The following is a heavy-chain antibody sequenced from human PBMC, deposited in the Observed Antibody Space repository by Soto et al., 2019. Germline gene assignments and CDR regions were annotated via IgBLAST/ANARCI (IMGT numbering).Heavy chain of an antibody. V-gene: IGHV1-58*02. CDR2: IVVGSGHT. Sequence: QMQLVQSGPEVKKPGTSVKVSCKTSGFTFISSAMQWVRQARGQRLEWIGWIVVGSGHTNYAQKFQERVTITRDMSTTPAYMGLSSLSSEDTAVYYCAAASSTSGGYYGMDVWGQGTTVTVSS. J-gene: IGHJ6*02. CDR1: GFTFISSA. CDR3: AAASSTSGGYYGMDV. D-gene: IGHD2-2*01.